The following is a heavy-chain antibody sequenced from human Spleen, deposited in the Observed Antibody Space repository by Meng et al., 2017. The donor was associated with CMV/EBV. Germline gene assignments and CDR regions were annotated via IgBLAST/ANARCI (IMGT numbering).Heavy chain of an antibody. J-gene: IGHJ5*02. CDR1: GYPFPTHG. Sequence: ASGYPFPTHGIAWVRQAPGQGLEWMGWISTYNGNTLYTQKFQGRVTMTTDTSTSTAYMELRSLRSDDTAVYYCARDEDSSAFWFDPWGQGTLVTVSS. V-gene: IGHV1-18*01. CDR2: ISTYNGNT. D-gene: IGHD3-22*01. CDR3: ARDEDSSAFWFDP.